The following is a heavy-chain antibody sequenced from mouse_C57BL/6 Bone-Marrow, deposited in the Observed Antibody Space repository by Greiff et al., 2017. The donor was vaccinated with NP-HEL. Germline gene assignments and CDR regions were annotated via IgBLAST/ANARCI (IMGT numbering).Heavy chain of an antibody. Sequence: VQLKQSGPELVKPGASVKMSCKASGYTFTDYNMHWVKQSHGKSLEWIGYINPNNGGTSYNQKFKGKATLTVNKSSSTAYMELRSLTSEDSAVYYCAPLYYGSSYVGWYFDVCGTGTTVTVSS. CDR3: APLYYGSSYVGWYFDV. CDR2: INPNNGGT. J-gene: IGHJ1*03. CDR1: GYTFTDYN. V-gene: IGHV1-22*01. D-gene: IGHD1-1*01.